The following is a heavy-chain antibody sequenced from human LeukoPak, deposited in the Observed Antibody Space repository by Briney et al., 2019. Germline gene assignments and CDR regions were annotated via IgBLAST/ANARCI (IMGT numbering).Heavy chain of an antibody. D-gene: IGHD6-19*01. V-gene: IGHV1-18*01. CDR2: ISAYNGNT. Sequence: ASVKVSCKASGYTFTSYGISWVRQAPGQGLEWMGWISAYNGNTNYAQKLRGRVTMTTDTSTSTAYMELRSLRSDDTAVYYCAREDGSGWPNNWFDPWGQGTLVTVSS. CDR3: AREDGSGWPNNWFDP. CDR1: GYTFTSYG. J-gene: IGHJ5*02.